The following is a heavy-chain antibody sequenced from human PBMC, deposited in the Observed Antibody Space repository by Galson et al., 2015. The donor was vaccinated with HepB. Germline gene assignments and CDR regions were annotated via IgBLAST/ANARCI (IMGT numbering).Heavy chain of an antibody. V-gene: IGHV3-21*01. CDR1: GFTFSSYS. D-gene: IGHD3-22*01. J-gene: IGHJ4*02. CDR2: ISSSSNYK. CDR3: ASNPISDRSGWYGGLDY. Sequence: SLRLSCAASGFTFSSYSMNWVRQAPGKGLEGVSSISSSSNYKYYADSVKGRFTLSRDNAKYSLYLQLNSLRAEDTAVYYCASNPISDRSGWYGGLDYWGQGALVTVSS.